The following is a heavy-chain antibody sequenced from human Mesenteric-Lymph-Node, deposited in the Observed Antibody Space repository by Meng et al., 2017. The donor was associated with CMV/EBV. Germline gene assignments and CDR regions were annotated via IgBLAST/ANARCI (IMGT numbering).Heavy chain of an antibody. CDR1: GGTFSSYA. CDR3: AREIRAHYCSGGNCYGMDV. CDR2: IIPIFGTA. Sequence: SVKVSCKASGGTFSSYAISWVRQAPGQGLEWMGGIIPIFGTANYAQKFQGRVTITTDESTSTAYMELSSLRSEDTAVYYCAREIRAHYCSGGNCYGMDVWGQGTTVTVSS. J-gene: IGHJ6*02. V-gene: IGHV1-69*05. D-gene: IGHD2-15*01.